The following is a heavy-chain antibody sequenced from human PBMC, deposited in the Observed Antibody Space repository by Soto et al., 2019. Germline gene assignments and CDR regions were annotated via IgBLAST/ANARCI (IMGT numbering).Heavy chain of an antibody. CDR3: AREKWLPSLGFDF. D-gene: IGHD5-12*01. CDR1: GFTLSNYA. J-gene: IGHJ4*01. V-gene: IGHV3-30-3*01. Sequence: QEQLVESGGGVVQPGRSLRLSCAASGFTLSNYAIHWVRQAPGKGLEWVAAISYDGSNKYYAVSVKGRFTISRDSSKNTVYLEMNSLRPEDTAAFYCAREKWLPSLGFDFWGHGTLVIVSS. CDR2: ISYDGSNK.